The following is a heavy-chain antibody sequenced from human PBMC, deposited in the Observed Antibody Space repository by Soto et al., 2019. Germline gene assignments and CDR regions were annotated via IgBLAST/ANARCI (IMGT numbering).Heavy chain of an antibody. CDR1: GFTFNRYA. CDR3: ANWGGYGSGSYVDY. Sequence: EVQLLESGGGLVQPGGSLRLSCVASGFTFNRYAMHWVRQAPGKGLECVSTITDSGGSTYYADSVKGRFTISRDNSKNTLYLQMNGLRAEDTAVYYCANWGGYGSGSYVDYWGQGTLVTVSS. D-gene: IGHD3-10*01. J-gene: IGHJ4*02. V-gene: IGHV3-23*01. CDR2: ITDSGGST.